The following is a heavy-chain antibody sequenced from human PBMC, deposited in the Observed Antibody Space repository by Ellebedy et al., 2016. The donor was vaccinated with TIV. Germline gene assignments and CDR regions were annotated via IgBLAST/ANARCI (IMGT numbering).Heavy chain of an antibody. CDR3: AKGSFPFGDKSERIYSFQY. V-gene: IGHV3-53*04. CDR2: GGYT. D-gene: IGHD3-10*01. CDR1: GFIVSTNH. J-gene: IGHJ4*02. Sequence: GESLKISCTASGFIVSTNHMSWVRQAPGKGLEWVGGYTNYADSVKGRFTISTYNSRNTLYLQMTNLRTEDTAVYYCAKGSFPFGDKSERIYSFQYWGQGTLVTVSS.